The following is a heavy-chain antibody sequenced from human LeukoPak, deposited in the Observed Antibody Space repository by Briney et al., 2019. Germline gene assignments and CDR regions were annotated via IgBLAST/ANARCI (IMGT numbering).Heavy chain of an antibody. J-gene: IGHJ3*02. CDR1: GFRFSSYW. CDR2: ISGSGGGT. CDR3: AKGLGDFGRTGAFDI. D-gene: IGHD2-21*02. Sequence: GGSLRLSCVASGFRFSSYWLTWVRQAPGKGLEWVSAISGSGGGTHYADSVKGRFTMSRDNSMDTLYLQMNSLRDEDTATYYCAKGLGDFGRTGAFDIWGQGTMVTVSS. V-gene: IGHV3-23*01.